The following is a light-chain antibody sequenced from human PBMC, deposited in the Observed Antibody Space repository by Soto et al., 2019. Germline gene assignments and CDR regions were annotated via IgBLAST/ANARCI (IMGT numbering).Light chain of an antibody. CDR2: EVS. V-gene: IGLV2-14*01. CDR3: SSYSISTAYL. CDR1: GSDVGGYDY. J-gene: IGLJ1*01. Sequence: SARTQPASVSGSPGQSITISCTGTGSDVGGYDYVSWYQLHPGKAPKLMVFEVSNRPSGVSYRFSGSKSGNTASLTISGLQAEDEADYFCSSYSISTAYLFGTGTKVTAL.